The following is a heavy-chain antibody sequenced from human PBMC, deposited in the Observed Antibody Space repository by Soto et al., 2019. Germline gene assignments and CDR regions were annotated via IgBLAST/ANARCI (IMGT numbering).Heavy chain of an antibody. Sequence: SVKVSCKASGGTFSSYTISWVRQAPGQGPEWMGRIIPILGIANYAQKFQGRVTITADKSTSTAYMELSSLRSEDTAVYYCARRYCSGGSCYNYYGMDVWG. CDR3: ARRYCSGGSCYNYYGMDV. J-gene: IGHJ6*02. D-gene: IGHD2-15*01. V-gene: IGHV1-69*02. CDR2: IIPILGIA. CDR1: GGTFSSYT.